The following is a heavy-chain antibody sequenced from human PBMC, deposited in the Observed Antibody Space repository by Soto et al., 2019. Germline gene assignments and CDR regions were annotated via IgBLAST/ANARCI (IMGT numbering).Heavy chain of an antibody. CDR3: SSYGDDVIGAFDL. CDR1: GYTFTSYA. Sequence: QVQLVQSGAEVKKPGASVKVSCKASGYTFTSYAMHWVRQAPGQRLEWMGWINAGNGNTKYSQKFQGRVTITRDTSASKAYMELSSLRSEDTAVYYCSSYGDDVIGAFDLWGQGTMVNGSS. V-gene: IGHV1-3*01. CDR2: INAGNGNT. J-gene: IGHJ3*01. D-gene: IGHD4-17*01.